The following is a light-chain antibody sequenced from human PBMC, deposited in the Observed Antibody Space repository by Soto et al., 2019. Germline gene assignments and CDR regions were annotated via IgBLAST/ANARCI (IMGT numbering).Light chain of an antibody. Sequence: CELNRPASVYGSAGRCIPISRTGTTSDVGGYDYVSWYQQHPGKAPKLMIYDVSNRPSGVSNRFSGSKSGNTASLTISGLQADDEADYYCSSYTTSSTYVFGTVTKVTVL. CDR3: SSYTTSSTYV. CDR2: DVS. J-gene: IGLJ1*01. CDR1: TSDVGGYDY. V-gene: IGLV2-14*01.